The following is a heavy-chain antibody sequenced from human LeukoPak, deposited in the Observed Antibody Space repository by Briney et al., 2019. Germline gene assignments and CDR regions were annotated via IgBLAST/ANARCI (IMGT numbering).Heavy chain of an antibody. V-gene: IGHV1-2*02. J-gene: IGHJ3*02. Sequence: GASVKVSCKASGYTFTGYYMHWVRQAPGQGLEWMGWINPNSGGTNYAQKFQGRVTMTRDMSTSTVYMELSSLRSEDTAVYYCARTPSGSLDDAFDIWGQGTMVTVSS. CDR1: GYTFTGYY. D-gene: IGHD1-26*01. CDR3: ARTPSGSLDDAFDI. CDR2: INPNSGGT.